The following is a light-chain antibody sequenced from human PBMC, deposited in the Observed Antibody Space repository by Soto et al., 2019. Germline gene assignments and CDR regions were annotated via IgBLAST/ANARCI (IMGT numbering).Light chain of an antibody. J-gene: IGLJ3*02. CDR2: EVS. Sequence: QSALTQPASGSGSPGQSITISCTGTSSDVGAYNYVSWYQQHPGKAPKLMIYEVSNRPSGVSNRFSGSKSGNTASLTISGLQAEDEGDYYCSSYTSGSTWVFGGGTKVTVL. CDR3: SSYTSGSTWV. CDR1: SSDVGAYNY. V-gene: IGLV2-14*01.